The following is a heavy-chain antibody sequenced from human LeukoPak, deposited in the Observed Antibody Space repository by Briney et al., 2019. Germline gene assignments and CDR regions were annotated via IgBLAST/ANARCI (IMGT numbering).Heavy chain of an antibody. V-gene: IGHV1-2*02. CDR2: INPNSGGT. D-gene: IGHD1-26*01. CDR3: ARGSTYSGSYVKV. Sequence: ASVKVSCKASGYTFTGYYMHWVRQASGQGLEWMGWINPNSGGTNHAQKFQGRVTMTRDTSISTAYMELSRLRSDDTAVYYCARGSTYSGSYVKVWGQGTLVTVSS. J-gene: IGHJ4*02. CDR1: GYTFTGYY.